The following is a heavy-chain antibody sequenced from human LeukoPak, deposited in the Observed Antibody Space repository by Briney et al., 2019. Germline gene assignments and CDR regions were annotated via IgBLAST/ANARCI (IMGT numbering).Heavy chain of an antibody. CDR3: ARDLGLTISDNWFDP. D-gene: IGHD3-3*01. Sequence: SETLSLTCTVSDYSISSGYFWTWIRQPPGKGLEWIGSIFHTGSSYYNLSLKSPVAISVDTSKNQFSLELSSVTAADTAVYYCARDLGLTISDNWFDPWGQGTLVTVSS. V-gene: IGHV4-38-2*02. CDR2: IFHTGSS. CDR1: DYSISSGYF. J-gene: IGHJ5*02.